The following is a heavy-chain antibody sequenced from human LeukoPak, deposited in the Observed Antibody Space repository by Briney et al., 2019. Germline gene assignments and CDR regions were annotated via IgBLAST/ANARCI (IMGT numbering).Heavy chain of an antibody. CDR1: GFTFSSYA. V-gene: IGHV3-23*01. CDR3: AKDWRYCSSTSCLLYYYYGMDV. D-gene: IGHD2-2*01. J-gene: IGHJ6*02. CDR2: ISGSGGST. Sequence: GGSLRLSCAASGFTFSSYAMSWVRQAPGKGLEWVSAISGSGGSTYYADSVKGRFTISRDNSKNTLYLQMNSLRAEDTAVYYCAKDWRYCSSTSCLLYYYYGMDVWGQRTTVTVSS.